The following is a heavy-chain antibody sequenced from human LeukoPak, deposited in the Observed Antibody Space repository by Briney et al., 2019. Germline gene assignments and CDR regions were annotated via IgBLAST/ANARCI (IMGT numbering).Heavy chain of an antibody. V-gene: IGHV7-4-1*02. J-gene: IGHJ4*02. D-gene: IGHD2-15*01. CDR2: INTNTGNP. CDR1: GYTFTNNV. CDR3: ARGRIADY. Sequence: APVKVSCKASGYTFTNNVMNWVRQAPGQGLEWMGWINTNTGNPTYAQGFTGRFVFSLDTSVSTAYLQISSLKADDTAVYFCARGRIADYWGQGTLVTVSS.